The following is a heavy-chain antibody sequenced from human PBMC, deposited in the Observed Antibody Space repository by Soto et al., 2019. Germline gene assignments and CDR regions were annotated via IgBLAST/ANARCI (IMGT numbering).Heavy chain of an antibody. CDR2: IIPIFGTA. CDR1: GGTFSSYA. V-gene: IGHV1-69*12. Sequence: QVQLVQSGAEVKKPGSSVKVSCKASGGTFSSYAISWVRQAPGQGLEWMGGIIPIFGTANYAQKFQGRVTIXXDXSXXTGYMELSSLRSEDRAVYYCARDNFDGYSSGWPDYWGQGTLVTVSS. D-gene: IGHD6-19*01. CDR3: ARDNFDGYSSGWPDY. J-gene: IGHJ4*02.